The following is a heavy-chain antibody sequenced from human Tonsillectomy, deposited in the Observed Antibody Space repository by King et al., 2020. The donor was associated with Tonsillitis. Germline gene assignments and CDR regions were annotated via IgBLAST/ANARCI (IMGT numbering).Heavy chain of an antibody. D-gene: IGHD2-21*02. CDR2: IRSKGFGGTT. Sequence: VQLVESGGGLVKPGRSLRLSCTASGFTFGDSAMSWFRQAPGKGPEWVGFIRSKGFGGTTEYAASVKGRFTISRDDSKSIAYLQMNSLKTEDTAVYYCTRGGHIVVVTDWGQGTLVTVFS. CDR1: GFTFGDSA. J-gene: IGHJ4*02. V-gene: IGHV3-49*05. CDR3: TRGGHIVVVTD.